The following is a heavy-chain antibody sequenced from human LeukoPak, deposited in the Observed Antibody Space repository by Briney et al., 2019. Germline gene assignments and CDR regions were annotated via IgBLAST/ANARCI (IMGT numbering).Heavy chain of an antibody. CDR2: INWNGGST. D-gene: IGHD3-10*01. Sequence: GGSLRLSCAASGFTFDDYGMSWVRQAPGKGLEWVSGINWNGGSTGYADSVKGRFTISRDNAKNSLYLQMNSLRAEDTALYYCARALWSITMVRGVIHFDYWGQGTLVTVSS. CDR1: GFTFDDYG. J-gene: IGHJ4*02. CDR3: ARALWSITMVRGVIHFDY. V-gene: IGHV3-20*04.